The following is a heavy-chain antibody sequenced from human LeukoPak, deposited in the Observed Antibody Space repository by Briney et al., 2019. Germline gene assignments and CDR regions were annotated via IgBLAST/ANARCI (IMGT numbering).Heavy chain of an antibody. D-gene: IGHD2-2*01. V-gene: IGHV3-23*01. Sequence: GGSLRLSCAASGFTFSIYGMHWVRQAPGKGLEWVSAISGSGGSTYYADSVKGRFTISRDNSKNTLYLQMNSLRAEDTAVYYCAKDRGVCSSTSCYVGAFDIWGQGTMVTVSS. CDR2: ISGSGGST. CDR1: GFTFSIYG. J-gene: IGHJ3*02. CDR3: AKDRGVCSSTSCYVGAFDI.